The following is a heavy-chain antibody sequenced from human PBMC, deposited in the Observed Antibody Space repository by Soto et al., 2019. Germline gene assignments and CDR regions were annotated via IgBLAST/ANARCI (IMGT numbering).Heavy chain of an antibody. CDR3: ARAIIAVASEAIDY. V-gene: IGHV3-21*01. J-gene: IGHJ4*02. D-gene: IGHD6-19*01. CDR2: ISSSSSYI. CDR1: GFTFSSYS. Sequence: GGSLRLSCAASGFTFSSYSMNWVRQAPGKGLEWVSSISSSSSYIYYADSVKGRFTISRDNAKNSLYLQMNSLRAEDTAVYYCARAIIAVASEAIDYWGQGTLVTVSS.